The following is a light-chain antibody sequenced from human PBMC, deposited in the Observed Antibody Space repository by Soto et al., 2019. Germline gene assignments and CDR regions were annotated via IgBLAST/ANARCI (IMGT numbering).Light chain of an antibody. CDR3: HQRQRWPRT. CDR1: QSISSW. V-gene: IGKV1-5*01. CDR2: DTS. J-gene: IGKJ1*01. Sequence: DIQMTQSPSTLSASVGDRVTITCRASQSISSWLAWYQQKPGKAPKLLIYDTSTRATGVPTRFSGSGSGTDFTLTITSLEPEDFAFYYCHQRQRWPRTFGQGTKVDIK.